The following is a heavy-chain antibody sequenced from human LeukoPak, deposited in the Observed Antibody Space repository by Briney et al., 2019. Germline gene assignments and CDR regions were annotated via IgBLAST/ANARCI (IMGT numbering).Heavy chain of an antibody. D-gene: IGHD2-15*01. V-gene: IGHV4-39*07. CDR1: GGSISSSSYY. J-gene: IGHJ4*02. CDR3: ARRRSGGRDFDY. Sequence: SETLSLTCTVSGGSISSSSYYWGWIRQPPGKGLEWIGSIYYSGSTYYNPSLKSRVTISVDTSKNQFSLKLSSVTAADTAVYYCARRRSGGRDFDYWGRGTLVTVSS. CDR2: IYYSGST.